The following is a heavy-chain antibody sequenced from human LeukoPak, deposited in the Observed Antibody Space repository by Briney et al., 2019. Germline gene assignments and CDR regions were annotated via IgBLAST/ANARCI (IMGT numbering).Heavy chain of an antibody. V-gene: IGHV4-59*01. CDR2: IYYSGSS. CDR1: GGSLSGYH. J-gene: IGHJ6*03. CDR3: ARVPRSYYYYYYMDV. Sequence: SETLSLTCTVSGGSLSGYHWSWIRQPPGKGLEWLGYIYYSGSSNYNPSLQSRVTISADTSKNQFSLKLRSVTAADTAVYYCARVPRSYYYYYYMDVWGKGTTVTVSS.